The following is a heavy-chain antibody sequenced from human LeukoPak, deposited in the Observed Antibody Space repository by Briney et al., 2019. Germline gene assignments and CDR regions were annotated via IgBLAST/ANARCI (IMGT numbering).Heavy chain of an antibody. D-gene: IGHD1-7*01. CDR2: IWYDGSNK. CDR1: GFSFGSYG. V-gene: IGHV3-33*01. J-gene: IGHJ4*02. Sequence: PGGSLRLSCAASGFSFGSYGMHWVRQAPGKGLEWVAVIWYDGSNKYYADSVKGRFTISRDNSKNTLYLQMNSLRAEDTAVYYCARDGTGSGFDYWGQGTLVTVSS. CDR3: ARDGTGSGFDY.